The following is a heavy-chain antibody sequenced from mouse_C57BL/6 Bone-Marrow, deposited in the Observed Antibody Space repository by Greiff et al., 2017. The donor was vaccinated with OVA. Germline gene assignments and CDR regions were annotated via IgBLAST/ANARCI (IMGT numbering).Heavy chain of an antibody. CDR2: IYPRSGNT. J-gene: IGHJ2*01. CDR3: AREGITFDY. D-gene: IGHD1-3*01. Sequence: VQGVESGAELARPGASVKLSCKASGYTFTSYGISWVKQRTGQGLEWIGEIYPRSGNTYYNEKFKGKATLTADKSSSTAYMELRSLTSEDSAVYFCAREGITFDYWGQGTTLTVSS. CDR1: GYTFTSYG. V-gene: IGHV1-81*01.